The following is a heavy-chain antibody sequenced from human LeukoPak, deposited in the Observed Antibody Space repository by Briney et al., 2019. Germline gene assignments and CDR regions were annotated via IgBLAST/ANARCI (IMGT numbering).Heavy chain of an antibody. CDR3: AKTYGDYLQRPLDY. Sequence: GGSLRLSCAASGFTFSSYAMSWVRQAPGRGLEWVSGISGSGGSTSYADSVKGRFTISRDISKNTLYLQMNSLRAGDTGVYFCAKTYGDYLQRPLDYWGQGTLVTVSS. CDR1: GFTFSSYA. CDR2: ISGSGGST. J-gene: IGHJ4*02. D-gene: IGHD4-17*01. V-gene: IGHV3-23*01.